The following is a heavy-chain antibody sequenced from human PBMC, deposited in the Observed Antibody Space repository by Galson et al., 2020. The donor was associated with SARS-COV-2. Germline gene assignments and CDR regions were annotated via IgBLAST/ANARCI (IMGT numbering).Heavy chain of an antibody. V-gene: IGHV4-31*03. CDR3: ARDRGRIGLFDY. CDR1: GGSITSGAYY. Sequence: ASETLSLTCTVSGGSITSGAYYWAWIRQHPGKGLEWIGHIYYSGSTDYKPSLKRRLTMSLDTSQNQVSLQLTSVTAADTAVYYCARDRGRIGLFDYWGQGTLVTVSS. J-gene: IGHJ4*02. CDR2: IYYSGST.